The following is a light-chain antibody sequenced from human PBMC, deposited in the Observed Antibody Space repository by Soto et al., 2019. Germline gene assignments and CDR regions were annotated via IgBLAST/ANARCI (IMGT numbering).Light chain of an antibody. CDR1: NIGGKS. CDR2: DDS. V-gene: IGLV3-21*02. CDR3: EVWDSSSGRVV. J-gene: IGLJ2*01. Sequence: SSELTQPPSVSGAPGQTARITCGGNNIGGKSVHGHQQGQRQAPVLGVYDDSDRHSASPERYSGSNSGNTATLAISGVEAGDEADYDCEVWDSSSGRVVFGGGTK.